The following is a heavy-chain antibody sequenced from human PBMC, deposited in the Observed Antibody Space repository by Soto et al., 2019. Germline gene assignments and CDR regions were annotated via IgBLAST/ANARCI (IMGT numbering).Heavy chain of an antibody. D-gene: IGHD2-21*01. V-gene: IGHV3-21*01. CDR1: GFTFSRYT. CDR3: ASEYCGVNSSYSRIFEY. Sequence: WGSLRLSCEGSGFTFSRYTMNWVRQAPGKGLEWVASISSTITYVYYADFVKGGFSIARDNAKNSLYLKMDSLRDEDTALYYCASEYCGVNSSYSRIFEYWGQGTLLICSS. J-gene: IGHJ4*02. CDR2: ISSTITYV.